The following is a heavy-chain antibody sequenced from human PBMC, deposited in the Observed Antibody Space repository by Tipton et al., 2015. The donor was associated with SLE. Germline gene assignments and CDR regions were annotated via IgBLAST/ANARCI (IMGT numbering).Heavy chain of an antibody. J-gene: IGHJ6*02. V-gene: IGHV4-59*12. CDR3: ARLGWEWDYYGMDV. CDR2: IYYSGHT. D-gene: IGHD1-26*01. Sequence: GLVKPSETLSVNCTVSGGSISNYYWSWIRQSPGKGLEWIGYIYYSGHTDYNPSLKSRVTISVDTSKNQFSLKLSSVTAADTAVYYCARLGWEWDYYGMDVWGQGTTVTVSS. CDR1: GGSISNYY.